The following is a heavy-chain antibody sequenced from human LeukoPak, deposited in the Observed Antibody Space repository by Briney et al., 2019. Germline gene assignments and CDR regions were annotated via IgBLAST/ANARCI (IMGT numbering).Heavy chain of an antibody. CDR3: ARRWLQLDYFDY. J-gene: IGHJ4*02. Sequence: GGSLRLSCAASGFTFSSYGMHWVRQAPGKGLEGVAFIRYDGSNKYYADSVKGRFTISRDNSKNTLYLQMNSLRAEDTAVYYCARRWLQLDYFDYWGQGTLVTVSS. D-gene: IGHD5-24*01. CDR1: GFTFSSYG. CDR2: IRYDGSNK. V-gene: IGHV3-30*02.